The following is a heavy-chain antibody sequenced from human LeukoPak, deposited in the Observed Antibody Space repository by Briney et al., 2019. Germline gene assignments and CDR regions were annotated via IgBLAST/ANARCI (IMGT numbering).Heavy chain of an antibody. V-gene: IGHV4-59*11. D-gene: IGHD4-17*01. Sequence: KSSETLSLTCAVSTDSFSSHYWTWIRQPPGKGLEWIGYISYIGSTNYNPSLKSRVTISIDTSKNQFSLRLSSVTAADTAVYHCARDVVTVTKGFDIWGQGTMVSVSS. CDR3: ARDVVTVTKGFDI. CDR1: TDSFSSHY. CDR2: ISYIGST. J-gene: IGHJ3*02.